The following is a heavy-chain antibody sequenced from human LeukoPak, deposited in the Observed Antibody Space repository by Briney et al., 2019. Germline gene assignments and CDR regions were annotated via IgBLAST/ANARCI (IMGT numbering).Heavy chain of an antibody. CDR1: GGSISSYY. CDR2: IYYSGST. D-gene: IGHD6-19*01. Sequence: PSETLSLTCTVSGGSISSYYWSWIRQPPGKGLEWIGYIYYSGSTNYNPSLKSRVTISVDTSKNQFSLKLSSVTAADTAVYYCARPKHSSGWYSVGAFDIWGQGTMVTVSS. V-gene: IGHV4-59*01. CDR3: ARPKHSSGWYSVGAFDI. J-gene: IGHJ3*02.